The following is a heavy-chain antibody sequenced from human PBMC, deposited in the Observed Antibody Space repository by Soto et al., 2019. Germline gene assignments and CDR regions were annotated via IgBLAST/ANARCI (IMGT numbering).Heavy chain of an antibody. Sequence: GGCLRLSCAAGGFTFSTYAMTWVRQAPGKGLEWVSTVSGSGGGTYFADSVKGRFTISRDNSKNTLYLQMSSLRDEDTAVYYCAKGIGGYYSDYYSYLDVSGKGTNVTVSS. CDR2: VSGSGGGT. CDR1: GFTFSTYA. CDR3: AKGIGGYYSDYYSYLDV. J-gene: IGHJ6*03. V-gene: IGHV3-23*01. D-gene: IGHD3-22*01.